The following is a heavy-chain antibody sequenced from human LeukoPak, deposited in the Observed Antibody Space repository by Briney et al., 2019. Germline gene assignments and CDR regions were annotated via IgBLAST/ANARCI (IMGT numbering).Heavy chain of an antibody. V-gene: IGHV1-18*01. CDR1: GYTFTSFG. Sequence: ASVKVSCKASGYTFTSFGISWVRQAPGQGLEWMGWISVYDGNTNYAQNFQGRISMTTDTSTSTAYMELRSLRSDDTAMYYCARVRIWLDPWGQGTLVTVSS. J-gene: IGHJ5*02. CDR2: ISVYDGNT. CDR3: ARVRIWLDP. D-gene: IGHD2/OR15-2a*01.